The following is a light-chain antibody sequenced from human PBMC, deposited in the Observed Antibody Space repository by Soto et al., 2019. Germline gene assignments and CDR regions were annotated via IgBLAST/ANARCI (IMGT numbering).Light chain of an antibody. CDR2: WAS. CDR3: QQYSVTPCT. J-gene: IGKJ1*01. Sequence: DIVLTQSPASLAVSLGEGATISCKSSQNVLYSSNNKNYLAWFQQKPGQPPKLLSYWASALESGVPDRFSGGGSGTDFTLTICRLQAEDLSTDYCQQYSVTPCTIGKGNKVEVK. CDR1: QNVLYSSNNKNY. V-gene: IGKV4-1*01.